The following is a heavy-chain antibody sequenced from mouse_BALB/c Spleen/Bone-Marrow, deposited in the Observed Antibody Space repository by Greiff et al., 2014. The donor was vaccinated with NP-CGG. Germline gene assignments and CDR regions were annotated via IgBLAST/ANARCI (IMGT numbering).Heavy chain of an antibody. V-gene: IGHV1-69*02. J-gene: IGHJ3*01. Sequence: VQLQESGTGLVRPGASVKLSCKASGYTFTSYWINWVRQRPGQGLEWIGNIYPSDSYTNYNQKFKDKATLTVDKSSSTAYMHLSSPTSEDSAVYYCTRDDGGFAYWGQGTLVTVSA. CDR1: GYTFTSYW. CDR2: IYPSDSYT. D-gene: IGHD1-1*02. CDR3: TRDDGGFAY.